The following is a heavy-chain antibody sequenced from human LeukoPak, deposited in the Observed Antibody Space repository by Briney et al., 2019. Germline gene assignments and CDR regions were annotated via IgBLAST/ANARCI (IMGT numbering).Heavy chain of an antibody. CDR2: INHSGST. V-gene: IGHV4-34*01. CDR3: ARGVYSYYYGSGSYAWFDP. J-gene: IGHJ5*02. CDR1: GGSFSGYY. D-gene: IGHD3-10*01. Sequence: SETLSLTCAVYGGSFSGYYWSWIRQPPGKGLEWIGEINHSGSTNYNPSLKSRVTISVDTSKNQFSLKLSSVTAADTAVYYCARGVYSYYYGSGSYAWFDPWGQGTLVTVSS.